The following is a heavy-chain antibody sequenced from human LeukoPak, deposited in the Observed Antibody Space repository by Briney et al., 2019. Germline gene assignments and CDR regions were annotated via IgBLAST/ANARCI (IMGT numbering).Heavy chain of an antibody. CDR2: ISYDGSSK. Sequence: GRSLRLSCAASGFTFSSYAMHWVRQAPGKGLEWVAVISYDGSSKYYADSVKGRFTISRDNSKNTLYLQMNSLRAEDTAVYYCAKDRHIVVVTATDYWGQGTLVTVSS. V-gene: IGHV3-30-3*01. CDR1: GFTFSSYA. D-gene: IGHD2-21*02. CDR3: AKDRHIVVVTATDY. J-gene: IGHJ4*02.